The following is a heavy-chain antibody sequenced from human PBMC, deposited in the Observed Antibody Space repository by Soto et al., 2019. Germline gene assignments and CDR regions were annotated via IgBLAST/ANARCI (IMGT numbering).Heavy chain of an antibody. CDR1: GGSISSFY. Sequence: QVQLQESGPGLVKPSETLSLTCTVSGGSISSFYWSWIRQPPGKGLEWIGYIYYSGSTNYNPSLKSRVPISVDTSKNQFSLKLSSVTAADTAVYYCARDLRSRLYSNYDNWFDPWGQGTLVTVSS. V-gene: IGHV4-59*01. CDR3: ARDLRSRLYSNYDNWFDP. J-gene: IGHJ5*02. D-gene: IGHD4-4*01. CDR2: IYYSGST.